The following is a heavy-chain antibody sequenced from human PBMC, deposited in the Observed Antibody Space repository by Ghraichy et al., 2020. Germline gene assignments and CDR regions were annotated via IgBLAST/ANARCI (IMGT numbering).Heavy chain of an antibody. J-gene: IGHJ6*02. V-gene: IGHV3-23*01. CDR3: AKGPEGNRGYYGLDV. CDR1: GFTFNTYA. CDR2: ITGRGGST. Sequence: GGSLRLSCAASGFTFNTYAMTWVRQAPGKGLEWVSGITGRGGSTYYADSVKGRFTIPRDNSKSMLYLQINSLRAEDMAIYYCAKGPEGNRGYYGLDVWGQGTTVTVSS. D-gene: IGHD3-10*01.